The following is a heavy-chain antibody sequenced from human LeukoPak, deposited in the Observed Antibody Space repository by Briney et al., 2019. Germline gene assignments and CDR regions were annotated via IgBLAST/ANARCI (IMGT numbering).Heavy chain of an antibody. J-gene: IGHJ4*02. CDR2: IKKDGSEK. Sequence: GGSLRLSCAASGFTFSSYWMSWVRQAPGKGLEWVANIKKDGSEKYYVDSVKGRFTISRDNAKTSLYLQMDSLTAEDTAVYYCTRKGSQWDFLVDYWGQGTRVAVSP. CDR3: TRKGSQWDFLVDY. CDR1: GFTFSSYW. D-gene: IGHD2/OR15-2a*01. V-gene: IGHV3-7*01.